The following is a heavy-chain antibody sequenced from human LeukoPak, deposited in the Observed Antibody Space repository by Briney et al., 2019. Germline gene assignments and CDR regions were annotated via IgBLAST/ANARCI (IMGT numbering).Heavy chain of an antibody. Sequence: GGSLRLSCAASGFTFSSYSMNWVRQAPGKGLEWVSYISNSGNTIYYADSVKGRFTISRDNAKNSLYLQMNSLRAEDTAVYYCSAGEGYYDSSDYYSAWAFNVWGQGTMVTVSS. D-gene: IGHD3-22*01. CDR1: GFTFSSYS. CDR3: SAGEGYYDSSDYYSAWAFNV. CDR2: ISNSGNTI. J-gene: IGHJ3*01. V-gene: IGHV3-48*04.